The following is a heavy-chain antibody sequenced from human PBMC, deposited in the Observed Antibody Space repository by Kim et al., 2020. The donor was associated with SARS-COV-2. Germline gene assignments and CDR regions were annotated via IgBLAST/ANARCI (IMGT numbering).Heavy chain of an antibody. J-gene: IGHJ4*02. D-gene: IGHD3-22*01. V-gene: IGHV3-23*01. CDR3: AKVIGSGSYYYFDY. Sequence: ADSVKGRFTISRDNSRNTLYVHLNSLRAEDTALYYCAKVIGSGSYYYFDYWGQGALVTVSS.